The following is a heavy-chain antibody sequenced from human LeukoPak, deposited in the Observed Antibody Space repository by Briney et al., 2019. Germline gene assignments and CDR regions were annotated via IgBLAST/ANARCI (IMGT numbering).Heavy chain of an antibody. CDR1: GFTFSSYG. V-gene: IGHV3-30*02. J-gene: IGHJ4*02. Sequence: GGSLRLSCAASGFTFSSYGMYWVRQAPGKGLEWVAFIRYDGSNKYYADSVKGRFTISRDNSKNTLYLQMNSLRAEDTAVYYCAKIPVDTAMANVDYWGQGTLVTVSS. CDR2: IRYDGSNK. D-gene: IGHD5-18*01. CDR3: AKIPVDTAMANVDY.